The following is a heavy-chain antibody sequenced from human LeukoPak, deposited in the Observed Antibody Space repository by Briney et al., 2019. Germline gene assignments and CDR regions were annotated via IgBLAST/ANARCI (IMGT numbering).Heavy chain of an antibody. Sequence: GGSLRLSCAASGFTFSSYDMTWVRQAPGRGLEWVSSIRPSGDNTYYGDSVKGRFTISRDNSKNTVYLQMNSLRAEDTAIYYCAKTEGSGLVYYFMDVWGKGTTVTISS. D-gene: IGHD3-10*01. CDR1: GFTFSSYD. V-gene: IGHV3-23*02. CDR3: AKTEGSGLVYYFMDV. J-gene: IGHJ6*03. CDR2: IRPSGDNT.